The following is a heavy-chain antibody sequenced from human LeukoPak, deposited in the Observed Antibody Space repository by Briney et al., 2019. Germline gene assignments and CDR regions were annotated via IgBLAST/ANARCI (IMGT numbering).Heavy chain of an antibody. CDR2: INHSGST. CDR1: GGSFSGYY. D-gene: IGHD3-22*01. Sequence: SETLSLTCAVYGGSFSGYYWSWIRQPPGKGLEWIGEINHSGSTNYNPSLKSRVTISIDTSKNQFSLKLSSVTAADTAVYYCARQLMIDYYYYYYYMDVWGRGTTVTISS. CDR3: ARQLMIDYYYYYYYMDV. J-gene: IGHJ6*03. V-gene: IGHV4-34*01.